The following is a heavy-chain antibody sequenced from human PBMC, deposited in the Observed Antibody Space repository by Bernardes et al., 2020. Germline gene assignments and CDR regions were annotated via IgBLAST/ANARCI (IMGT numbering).Heavy chain of an antibody. J-gene: IGHJ5*02. CDR2: ISGSGGST. CDR3: AKTAEDIVVVPAALGWFDP. D-gene: IGHD2-2*01. CDR1: GFTFSSYA. Sequence: GGSLRLSCAASGFTFSSYAMSWVRQAPGKGLEWVSAISGSGGSTYYADSVKGRFTISRDNSKNTLYLQMNSLRAEDTAVYYCAKTAEDIVVVPAALGWFDPWGQGTLVTVSS. V-gene: IGHV3-23*01.